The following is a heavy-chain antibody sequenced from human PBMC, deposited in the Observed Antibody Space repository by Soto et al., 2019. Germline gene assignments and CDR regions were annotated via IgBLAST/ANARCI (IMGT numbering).Heavy chain of an antibody. CDR3: ARRPHCSGGICYYGLDN. CDR2: MNPDSGHA. CDR1: GYTFTNSD. V-gene: IGHV1-8*01. D-gene: IGHD2-15*01. Sequence: ASVKVSCKASGYTFTNSDINWVRQAPGQGLEWMGWMNPDSGHAAYAQKFQGTVTLTTSTSTSTVYMEMRSLGSEDTAVYYCARRPHCSGGICYYGLDNWGQGTLVTVSS. J-gene: IGHJ4*02.